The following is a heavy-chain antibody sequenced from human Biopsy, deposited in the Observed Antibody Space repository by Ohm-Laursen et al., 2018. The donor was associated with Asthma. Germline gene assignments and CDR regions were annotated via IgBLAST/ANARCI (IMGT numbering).Heavy chain of an antibody. CDR1: GGSVSSGSYY. Sequence: SDTLSLTCTVSGGSVSSGSYYWSWIRQPPGKGLPGVSYIPYSGSTDYNPSLKSRLTISMDTSKNQFSLKLSSVTAADTAVYYRARVPTTLRYFDLWGRGTLVTVSS. V-gene: IGHV4-61*01. CDR3: ARVPTTLRYFDL. D-gene: IGHD2-15*01. CDR2: IPYSGST. J-gene: IGHJ2*01.